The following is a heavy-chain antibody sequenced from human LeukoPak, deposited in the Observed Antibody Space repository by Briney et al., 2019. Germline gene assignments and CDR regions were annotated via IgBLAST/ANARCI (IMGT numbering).Heavy chain of an antibody. CDR1: GFTFDDYA. Sequence: GGSLRLSCAASGFTFDDYAMHWVRQAPGKGLEWVSLISGDGTRTYYADSVKGRFTISRDNSKNSLYLQMNSLKTADTALYYCAKVPDYGDFIFDYWGQGTLVTVSS. CDR2: ISGDGTRT. V-gene: IGHV3-43*02. D-gene: IGHD4-17*01. J-gene: IGHJ4*02. CDR3: AKVPDYGDFIFDY.